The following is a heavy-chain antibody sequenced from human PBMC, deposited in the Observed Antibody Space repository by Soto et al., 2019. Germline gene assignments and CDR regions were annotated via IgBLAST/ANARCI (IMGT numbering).Heavy chain of an antibody. CDR3: AREELESTVTTNYYGMDV. V-gene: IGHV3-33*01. CDR2: IWYDGSNK. CDR1: GFTFSSYG. Sequence: GGSLRLSCAASGFTFSSYGMHWVRQAPGKGLEWVAVIWYDGSNKYYADSVKGRFTISRDNSKNTLYLQMNSLRVEDTAVYYCAREELESTVTTNYYGMDVWGQGTRVTVS. J-gene: IGHJ6*02. D-gene: IGHD4-17*01.